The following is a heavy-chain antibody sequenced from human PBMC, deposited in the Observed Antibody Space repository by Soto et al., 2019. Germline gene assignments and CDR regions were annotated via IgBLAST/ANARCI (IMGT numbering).Heavy chain of an antibody. CDR3: AAGGTRWLKSPFDY. Sequence: ASVKVSCKVSGHTLTEFSMQWVRQAPGKGLEWMGGFDSEDGETIYAQRFQGRVTMTEDTSTDSAYMELSSLRSDDTAVYYCAAGGTRWLKSPFDYWGQGTLVTVS. CDR1: GHTLTEFS. J-gene: IGHJ4*02. D-gene: IGHD1-1*01. V-gene: IGHV1-24*01. CDR2: FDSEDGET.